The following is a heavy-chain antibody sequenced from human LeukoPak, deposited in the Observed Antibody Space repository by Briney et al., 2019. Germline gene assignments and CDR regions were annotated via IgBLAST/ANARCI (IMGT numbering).Heavy chain of an antibody. CDR3: AKSGYNRFDY. CDR1: GFTFSSFA. V-gene: IGHV3-23*01. D-gene: IGHD5-24*01. J-gene: IGHJ4*02. Sequence: SGGSLRLSCAASGFTFSSFALSWVRQAPGKGLEWVSAISGRGRGGSTNYADSVKGRFTISRDNSKNTLYLQMNSLIAEDTAVYYCAKSGYNRFDYWGQGTRVTVSS. CDR2: ISGRGRGGST.